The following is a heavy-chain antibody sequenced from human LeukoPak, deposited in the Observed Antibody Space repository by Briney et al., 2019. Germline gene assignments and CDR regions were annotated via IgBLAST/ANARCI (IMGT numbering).Heavy chain of an antibody. D-gene: IGHD3-10*01. CDR2: IYSGGST. V-gene: IGHV3-53*01. J-gene: IGHJ6*02. Sequence: GGSLRLSCAASGFTVSSNYMSWVRQAPGKALEWVSVIYSGGSTYYADSVKGRFTISRDNSKNTLYLQMNSLRAEDTAVYYCASKTYYSPYYYYGMDVWGQGTTVTVSS. CDR3: ASKTYYSPYYYYGMDV. CDR1: GFTVSSNY.